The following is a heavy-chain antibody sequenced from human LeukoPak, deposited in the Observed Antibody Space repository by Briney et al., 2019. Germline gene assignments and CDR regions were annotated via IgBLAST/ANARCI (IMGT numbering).Heavy chain of an antibody. Sequence: GGSLRLSCAASGFTFSGYWMHWVRQAPGKGLAWVSVIRSDGSITTYADSVKGRFTISRDNSKNTLYLQMNSLRAEDTAVYYCAKDLRSSPIAFHIWGQGTMVTVSS. V-gene: IGHV3-74*01. J-gene: IGHJ3*02. D-gene: IGHD4-17*01. CDR2: IRSDGSIT. CDR3: AKDLRSSPIAFHI. CDR1: GFTFSGYW.